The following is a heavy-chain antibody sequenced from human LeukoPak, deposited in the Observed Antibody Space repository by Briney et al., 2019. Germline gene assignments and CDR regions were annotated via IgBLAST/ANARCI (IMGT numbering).Heavy chain of an antibody. V-gene: IGHV3-21*01. CDR3: ARDSYDFWSGYVGSYYYMDV. CDR1: GFTFSSYS. Sequence: GGSLRLSCAASGFTFSSYSMNWVRQAPGKGLEWVSSISSSSYVYYADSVKGRFTISRDNAKNSLYLQMNSLRAEDTAVYYCARDSYDFWSGYVGSYYYMDVWGKGTTVTVSS. D-gene: IGHD3-3*01. CDR2: ISSSSYV. J-gene: IGHJ6*03.